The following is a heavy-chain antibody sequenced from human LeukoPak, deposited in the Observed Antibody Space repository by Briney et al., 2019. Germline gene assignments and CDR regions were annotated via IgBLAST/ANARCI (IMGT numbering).Heavy chain of an antibody. CDR2: INPNSGGT. D-gene: IGHD3-22*01. V-gene: IGHV1-2*02. J-gene: IGHJ4*02. Sequence: GASVKVSCKASGYTFTGYYIHWVRQAPGQGLEWMGWINPNSGGTNYAQKFQGRVTMTRDTPISTAYMELRRLRSDDRAVYYCARGPPTIVVVITTGDFDSWGQGTLVTVSS. CDR1: GYTFTGYY. CDR3: ARGPPTIVVVITTGDFDS.